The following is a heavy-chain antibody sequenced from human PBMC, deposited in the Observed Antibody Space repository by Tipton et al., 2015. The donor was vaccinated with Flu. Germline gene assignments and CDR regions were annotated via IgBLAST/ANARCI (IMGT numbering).Heavy chain of an antibody. V-gene: IGHV3-66*01. D-gene: IGHD4-17*01. J-gene: IGHJ4*02. CDR3: AKDLFGRDLGDYGYFDY. CDR1: RLTVSNNY. CDR2: VYNGGLT. Sequence: SLRLSCVTSRLTVSNNYMSWVRQAPGKGLEWVSVVYNGGLTYYADSVKGRFSVSRDFSSNTLDLQMNGLKSDDTAVYYCAKDLFGRDLGDYGYFDYWGQGTLVTVSS.